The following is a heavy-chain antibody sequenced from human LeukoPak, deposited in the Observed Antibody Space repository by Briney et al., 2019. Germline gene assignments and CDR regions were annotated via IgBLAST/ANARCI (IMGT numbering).Heavy chain of an antibody. CDR1: GGTFSSYA. V-gene: IGHV1-69*06. Sequence: ASVKVSCRASGGTFSSYAISWVRQAPGQGLEWMGGIIPIFGTANYAQKFQGRVTITADKSTSTAYMELSSLRSEDTAVYYCARTLVAGTAFDIWGQGTMVTVSS. CDR3: ARTLVAGTAFDI. CDR2: IIPIFGTA. D-gene: IGHD6-19*01. J-gene: IGHJ3*02.